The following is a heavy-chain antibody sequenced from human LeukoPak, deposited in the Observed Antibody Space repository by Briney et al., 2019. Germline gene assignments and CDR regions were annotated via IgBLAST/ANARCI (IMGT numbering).Heavy chain of an antibody. CDR1: GGSISSGDYY. CDR2: IYYSGST. V-gene: IGHV4-30-4*01. D-gene: IGHD3-10*01. J-gene: IGHJ4*02. Sequence: PSQTLSLTCTVSGGSISSGDYYWSWIRQPPGKGLEWIGYIYYSGSTYYNPSLKSRASISLDTSKNQFSLRLNSVTAADTAVYYCAREDGSGTYYRDYWGQGTPVTVSS. CDR3: AREDGSGTYYRDY.